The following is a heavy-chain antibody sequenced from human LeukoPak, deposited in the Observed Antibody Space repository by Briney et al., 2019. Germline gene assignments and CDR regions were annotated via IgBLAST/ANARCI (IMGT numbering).Heavy chain of an antibody. CDR2: VFYNGAT. CDR3: ASLVIAAAPED. D-gene: IGHD6-13*01. Sequence: SETLSLTCIVSGGSISSSIYYWAWVRQPPGKGLEWIGTVFYNGATQYSPSLRSRVTISIDTSKNQFSLKLSSVTAADTAVYYCASLVIAAAPEDWGQGTLVTVSS. J-gene: IGHJ4*02. CDR1: GGSISSSIYY. V-gene: IGHV4-39*01.